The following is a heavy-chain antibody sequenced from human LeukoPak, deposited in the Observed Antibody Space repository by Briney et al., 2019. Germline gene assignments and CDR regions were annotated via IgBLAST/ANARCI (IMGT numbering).Heavy chain of an antibody. Sequence: NASGTLSLTCTVSGGSISSYYWNWIRQPPGKGLEWIAYISDIGSINYNPSLKSRVTISLDTSKNQFSLKLSSVTAADTAVYYCARAVAGVDRATYYYDGMDVWGQGTTVTVSS. D-gene: IGHD6-19*01. J-gene: IGHJ6*02. CDR2: ISDIGSI. V-gene: IGHV4-59*12. CDR1: GGSISSYY. CDR3: ARAVAGVDRATYYYDGMDV.